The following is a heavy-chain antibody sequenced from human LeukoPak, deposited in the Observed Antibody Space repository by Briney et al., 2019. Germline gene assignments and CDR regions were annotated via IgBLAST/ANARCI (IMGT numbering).Heavy chain of an antibody. V-gene: IGHV4-30-4*01. CDR3: ARDRSTVDYYGLDV. CDR2: IYHSGIT. Sequence: SETLSLTCTVSGGSISSGDFYWSWIRQPPEEGLEYIGYIYHSGITFYNPSLRSRVTVSIDTSKNQFSLKLSSVTAADTAVYYCARDRSTVDYYGLDVWGQGTTVIVSS. J-gene: IGHJ6*02. D-gene: IGHD4-11*01. CDR1: GGSISSGDFY.